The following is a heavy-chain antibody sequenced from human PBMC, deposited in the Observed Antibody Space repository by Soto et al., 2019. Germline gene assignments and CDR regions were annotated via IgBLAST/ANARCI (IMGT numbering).Heavy chain of an antibody. V-gene: IGHV3-23*01. Sequence: EVQLLESGGGLVQPGGSLRLSCAASGFTFNKYAMTWVRQATGKGLEWVSAISGGGDTTSYADSVKGRFTVSRDGSKNTLYLQMSSLRAEDTALYYCAKGRGGSGSLAPRVDFWGQGTLVTVSS. J-gene: IGHJ4*02. CDR2: ISGGGDTT. CDR3: AKGRGGSGSLAPRVDF. CDR1: GFTFNKYA. D-gene: IGHD3-10*01.